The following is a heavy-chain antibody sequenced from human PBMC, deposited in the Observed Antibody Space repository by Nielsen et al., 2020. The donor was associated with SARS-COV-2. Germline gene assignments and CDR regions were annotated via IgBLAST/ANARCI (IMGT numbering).Heavy chain of an antibody. Sequence: SETLSLTCTVSGGSISSYYWNWIRQPPGKGLEWIGYIYYSGSTNYNPSLKSRVTISVDTSKNQFSLKLSSVTAADTAVYYCVYSSSSATYYYYMDVWGKGTAVTVSS. D-gene: IGHD6-6*01. V-gene: IGHV4-59*12. CDR3: VYSSSSATYYYYMDV. J-gene: IGHJ6*03. CDR2: IYYSGST. CDR1: GGSISSYY.